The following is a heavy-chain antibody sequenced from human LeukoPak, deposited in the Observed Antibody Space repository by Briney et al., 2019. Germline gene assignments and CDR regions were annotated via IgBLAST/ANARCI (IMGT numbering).Heavy chain of an antibody. V-gene: IGHV4-59*08. CDR3: ATLRTRCYYGMDV. CDR2: IYYSGST. J-gene: IGHJ6*02. Sequence: PSETLSLTCTVSGGSISSYYWSWIRQPPGKGLEWIGYIYYSGSTNYNPSLKSRVTISVDTSKNQFSLKLSSVTAADTAVYYCATLRTRCYYGMDVWGQGTTVTVSS. D-gene: IGHD3-16*01. CDR1: GGSISSYY.